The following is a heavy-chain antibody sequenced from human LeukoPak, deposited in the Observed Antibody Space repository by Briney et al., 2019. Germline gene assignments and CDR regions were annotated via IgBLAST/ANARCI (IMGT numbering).Heavy chain of an antibody. CDR3: ATTKGTIPYFDH. V-gene: IGHV1-69-2*01. D-gene: IGHD3-3*01. CDR1: GYTFTGYY. CDR2: VDPEDGET. Sequence: ASVKVSCKASGYTFTGYYMHWVQQAPGKGLEWMGLVDPEDGETKYAEKFQGRVTIIADTSTDTAYMELSSLRSEDTAVYYCATTKGTIPYFDHWGQGTLVTVSS. J-gene: IGHJ4*02.